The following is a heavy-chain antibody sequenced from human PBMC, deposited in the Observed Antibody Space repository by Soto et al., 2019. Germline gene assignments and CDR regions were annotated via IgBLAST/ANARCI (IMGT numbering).Heavy chain of an antibody. D-gene: IGHD2-15*01. CDR1: GGSFSGYY. CDR2: INHSGST. J-gene: IGHJ3*02. Sequence: PSETLSLTCAVYGGSFSGYYWSRIRQPPGKGLEWIGEINHSGSTNYNPSLKSRVTISVDTSKNQFSLKLSSVTAADTAVYYCARGYRSQDIVVVVAATNSAFDIWGQGTMVTVSS. V-gene: IGHV4-34*01. CDR3: ARGYRSQDIVVVVAATNSAFDI.